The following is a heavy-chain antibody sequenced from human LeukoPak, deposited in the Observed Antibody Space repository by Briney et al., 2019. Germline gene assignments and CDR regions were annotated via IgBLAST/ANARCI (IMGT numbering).Heavy chain of an antibody. D-gene: IGHD2-2*01. Sequence: PSETLPLTCTVSGGSISSYYWSWIRQPPGKGLEWIGYIYYSGSTNYNPSLKSRVTISVDTSKNQFSLKLSSVTAADTAVYYCARDALGYCSSTSCSDWGQGTLVTVSS. V-gene: IGHV4-59*01. CDR3: ARDALGYCSSTSCSD. J-gene: IGHJ4*02. CDR2: IYYSGST. CDR1: GGSISSYY.